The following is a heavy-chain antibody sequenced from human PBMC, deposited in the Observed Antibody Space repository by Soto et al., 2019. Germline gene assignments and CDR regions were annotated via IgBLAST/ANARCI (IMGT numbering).Heavy chain of an antibody. CDR2: INPSGGST. D-gene: IGHD3-10*01. V-gene: IGHV1-46*01. J-gene: IGHJ6*02. Sequence: ASVKVSCKASGYTFTSYYMHWVRQAPGQGLEWMGIINPSGGSTSYAQKFQGRVTMTRDTSTSTVYMELSSLRSEDTAVYYCARDFYSVPGVNHYYYYYGMDVWGQGTTVTVSS. CDR3: ARDFYSVPGVNHYYYYYGMDV. CDR1: GYTFTSYY.